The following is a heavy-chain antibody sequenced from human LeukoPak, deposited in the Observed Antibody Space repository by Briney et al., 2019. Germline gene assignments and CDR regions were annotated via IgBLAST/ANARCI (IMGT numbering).Heavy chain of an antibody. CDR1: GFTVSSNY. V-gene: IGHV3-66*02. J-gene: IGHJ6*01. CDR2: IYSGGST. D-gene: IGHD5-18*01. CDR3: AKHRGYSYGSLGMDV. Sequence: GGSLRLSCAASGFTVSSNYMSWVRQAPGKGLEWVSVIYSGGSTYYADSVKGRFTISRDNSKNTLYLQMNSLRAEDTAVYYCAKHRGYSYGSLGMDVWGQGTTVTVSS.